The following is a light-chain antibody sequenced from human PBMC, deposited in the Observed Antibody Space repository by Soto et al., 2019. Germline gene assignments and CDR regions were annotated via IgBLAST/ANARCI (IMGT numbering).Light chain of an antibody. CDR1: QGIGSN. V-gene: IGKV1-9*01. J-gene: IGKJ4*01. Sequence: IQLTQSPSSLSASGGDRVTITCRASQGIGSNLAWYLQKPGEAHKLLVYGASTLQGGVPSRFSGSGSGTLFTLTITSLQPEDFANYFCQQSNSYPLTFGGGTKVEIK. CDR2: GAS. CDR3: QQSNSYPLT.